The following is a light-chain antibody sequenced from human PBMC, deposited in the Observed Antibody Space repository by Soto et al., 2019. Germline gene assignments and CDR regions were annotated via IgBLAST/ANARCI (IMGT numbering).Light chain of an antibody. J-gene: IGKJ4*01. V-gene: IGKV3-11*01. CDR2: DAS. CDR1: QSVSSF. CDR3: QQRSNWPLT. Sequence: EIVLTQSPATLSLSPGERATLSCRASQSVSSFFAWYQQKPGQAPRLLIYDASNRAAGIPARFSGSESGTDFTLTISSLEPEDFAVYYCQQRSNWPLTFGGGTKVEIK.